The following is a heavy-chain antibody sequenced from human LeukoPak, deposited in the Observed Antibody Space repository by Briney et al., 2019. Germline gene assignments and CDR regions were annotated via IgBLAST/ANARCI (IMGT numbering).Heavy chain of an antibody. D-gene: IGHD3-9*01. CDR2: ICGGGGCP. Sequence: GGSLRLSWAASGFTFSNYAITWFGQPPGKGWEGVSIICGGGGCPFYADSVKGRFTISRDNSKNTLSLQMNSLRAEDTALYYCAKDLDDILTGYYVGFDYWDKGTLVTVAS. J-gene: IGHJ4*02. CDR3: AKDLDDILTGYYVGFDY. CDR1: GFTFSNYA. V-gene: IGHV3-23*01.